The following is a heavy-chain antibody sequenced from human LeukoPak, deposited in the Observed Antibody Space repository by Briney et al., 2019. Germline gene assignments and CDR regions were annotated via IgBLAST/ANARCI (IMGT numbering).Heavy chain of an antibody. CDR2: IGSNGGNI. Sequence: GGSLRLSCTASGFTFSGYAMHWVRQAPGQGLEYVSGIGSNGGNIYYAHTVKGRFTISRDNSKNTLYLQLGSLRAEDMAVYYCVGGYYFDFWGQGSLVTVSS. CDR3: VGGYYFDF. D-gene: IGHD5-12*01. J-gene: IGHJ4*02. V-gene: IGHV3-64*01. CDR1: GFTFSGYA.